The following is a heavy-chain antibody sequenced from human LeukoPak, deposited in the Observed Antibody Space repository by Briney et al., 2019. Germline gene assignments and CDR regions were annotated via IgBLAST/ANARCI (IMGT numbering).Heavy chain of an antibody. Sequence: SXXLSLTCTVSGGSISSYYWSWIRQPAGRGLEWIGRIYTSGSTNYNPSLKRRVTMSVDTSKKQFSLKLSSVTAADTAVYYCARDLGYSSGWYTDYFDYWGQGTLVTVSS. CDR1: GGSISSYY. CDR3: ARDLGYSSGWYTDYFDY. D-gene: IGHD6-19*01. J-gene: IGHJ4*02. CDR2: IYTSGST. V-gene: IGHV4-4*07.